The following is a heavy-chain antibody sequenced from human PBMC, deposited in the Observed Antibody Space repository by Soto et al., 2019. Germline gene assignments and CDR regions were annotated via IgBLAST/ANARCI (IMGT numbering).Heavy chain of an antibody. J-gene: IGHJ5*02. CDR3: ARRVHENYDILTGFNWFDP. D-gene: IGHD3-9*01. CDR1: CGSIGSIRYC. Sequence: PSQILPLTWTVPCGSIGSIRYCWSWIRPPPGKGLEWIGSIYYSGSTYYNPSLKSRVTISVDTSKNQFSLKLSSVTAADTAVYYCARRVHENYDILTGFNWFDPWGQGTLVTVSS. V-gene: IGHV4-39*01. CDR2: IYYSGST.